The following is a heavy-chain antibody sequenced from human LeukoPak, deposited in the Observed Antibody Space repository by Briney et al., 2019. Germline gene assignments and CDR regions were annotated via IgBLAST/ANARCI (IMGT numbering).Heavy chain of an antibody. Sequence: ASVKVSCKASGYTFTSYYMHWVRQAPGQGLEWMGIINPSGGSTSYAQKFQGRVTMTRDTSTSTVYMELSSLRSEDTAVYYCARESSLGGYYYDSSGYYRVAHAFDIWGQGTMVTVSS. CDR1: GYTFTSYY. CDR3: ARESSLGGYYYDSSGYYRVAHAFDI. CDR2: INPSGGST. V-gene: IGHV1-46*01. D-gene: IGHD3-22*01. J-gene: IGHJ3*02.